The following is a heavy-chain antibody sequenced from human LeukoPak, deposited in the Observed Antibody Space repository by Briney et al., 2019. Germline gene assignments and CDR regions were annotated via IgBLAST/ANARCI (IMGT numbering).Heavy chain of an antibody. Sequence: GSLRLSCAASGFTFSSYWMHWIRQPPGKGLEWIGEINHSGSTNYNPSLKSRVTISVDTSKNQFSLKRSSVTAADTAVYYCARVAFTGTTHGSGWGQGTLVTVSS. D-gene: IGHD1-1*01. CDR3: ARVAFTGTTHGSG. J-gene: IGHJ4*02. CDR1: GFTFSSYW. V-gene: IGHV4-34*01. CDR2: INHSGST.